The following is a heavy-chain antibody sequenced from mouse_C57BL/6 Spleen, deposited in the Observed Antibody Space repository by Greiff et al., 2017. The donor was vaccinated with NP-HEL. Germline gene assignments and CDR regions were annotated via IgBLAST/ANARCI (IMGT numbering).Heavy chain of an antibody. Sequence: VQLQQPGAELVMPGASVKLSCKASGYTFTSYWMHWVKQRPGQGLEWIGEIDPSDSYTNYNQQFKGKSTLTVDKSSSTAYMQLSSLTSEDSAVYYCARRRETFDYWGQGTTLTVSS. V-gene: IGHV1-69*01. CDR3: ARRRETFDY. CDR2: IDPSDSYT. CDR1: GYTFTSYW. J-gene: IGHJ2*01.